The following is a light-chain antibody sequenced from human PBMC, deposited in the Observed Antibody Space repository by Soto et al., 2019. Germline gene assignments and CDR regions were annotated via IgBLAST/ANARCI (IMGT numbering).Light chain of an antibody. CDR1: SGQSSYA. Sequence: QPVLTQSPSASASLGASVKLTCTLSSGQSSYAIAWYQQQPGKGPRFLMKLKSDGSHTKGDGIPDRFSGSSSGAERHLTISGLQSEDEGDYYCQAWGTSAVFGGGTQLTVL. CDR3: QAWGTSAV. J-gene: IGLJ7*01. V-gene: IGLV4-69*01. CDR2: LKSDGSH.